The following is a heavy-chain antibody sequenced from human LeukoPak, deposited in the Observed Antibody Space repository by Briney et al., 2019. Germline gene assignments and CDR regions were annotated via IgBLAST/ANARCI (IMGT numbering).Heavy chain of an antibody. J-gene: IGHJ3*02. Sequence: GASVKVSCKASGYTFTSYDINWVRQATGQGLEWMGWMNPNSGNTGYAQKFQGRVTMTRDTSISTAYMELSSLRSEDRAVYYCARATGFWSGYPDAFDIWGQGTMITVSS. CDR1: GYTFTSYD. V-gene: IGHV1-8*01. CDR2: MNPNSGNT. D-gene: IGHD3-3*01. CDR3: ARATGFWSGYPDAFDI.